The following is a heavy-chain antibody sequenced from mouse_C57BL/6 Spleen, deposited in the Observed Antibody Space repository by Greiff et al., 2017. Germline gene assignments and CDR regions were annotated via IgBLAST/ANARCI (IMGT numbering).Heavy chain of an antibody. V-gene: IGHV1-53*01. J-gene: IGHJ1*03. D-gene: IGHD2-3*01. Sequence: QVQLQQPGTELVKPGASVKLSCKASGYTFTSYWMHWVKQRPGQGLEWIGNINPSNGGTNYNEKFKSKATLTVDKSSSTAYMQLSSLTSEDSAVYYGARSPFDGYYPYWYFDVWGTGTTVTVSS. CDR3: ARSPFDGYYPYWYFDV. CDR2: INPSNGGT. CDR1: GYTFTSYW.